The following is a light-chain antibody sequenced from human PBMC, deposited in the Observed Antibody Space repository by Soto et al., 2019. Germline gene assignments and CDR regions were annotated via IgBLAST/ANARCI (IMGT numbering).Light chain of an antibody. V-gene: IGKV1-5*03. CDR3: QRFDSYYT. J-gene: IGKJ2*01. CDR1: QRISSW. CDR2: KAS. Sequence: DIQMTQSPSTLSASVGDRVTITCRASQRISSWLAWYQQKPGKAPKLLIYKASILESGVPSRFSGSGSGTEFTLTISSLQPDDFATYCCQRFDSYYTFGQGTKLEIK.